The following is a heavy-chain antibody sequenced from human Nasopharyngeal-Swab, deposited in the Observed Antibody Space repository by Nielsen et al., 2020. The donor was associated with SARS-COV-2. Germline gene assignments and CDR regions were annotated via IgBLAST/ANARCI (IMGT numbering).Heavy chain of an antibody. CDR2: IYPRDSDT. CDR3: VRPEGVATSFKYYFQYGMDV. V-gene: IGHV5-51*01. CDR1: GYSFTSYW. J-gene: IGHJ6*02. Sequence: GESLKISCKGSGYSFTSYWIAWVRQMPGKGLEWMGIIYPRDSDTRYSPSFQGQVTISADKSNSTAYLQWSSLKASDTAMYYCVRPEGVATSFKYYFQYGMDVWGQGTMVTVSS. D-gene: IGHD5-12*01.